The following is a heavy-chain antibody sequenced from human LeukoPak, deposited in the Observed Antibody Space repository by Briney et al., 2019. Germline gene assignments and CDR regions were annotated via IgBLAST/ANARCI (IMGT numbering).Heavy chain of an antibody. V-gene: IGHV3-74*01. J-gene: IGHJ4*02. CDR2: INESGRTT. Sequence: GGSLRLSCAASGFTFSNYWIYWVRQAPGKGLVWVSRINESGRTTTYADSVKGRFTTSRDNAKNTVYLQMNSLRAEDTAVYYCAREGGTVTMYDYWGQGTLVTVSS. CDR3: AREGGTVTMYDY. CDR1: GFTFSNYW. D-gene: IGHD4-11*01.